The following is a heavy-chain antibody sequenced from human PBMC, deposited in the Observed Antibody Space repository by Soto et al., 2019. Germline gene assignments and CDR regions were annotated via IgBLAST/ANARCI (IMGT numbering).Heavy chain of an antibody. CDR2: FNPSGLST. CDR3: AKVTHRGPIAVAGPLGS. CDR1: GSITNHH. J-gene: IGHJ4*02. Sequence: QVHLVQSGAEVKKPGASVNVSCQASGSITNHHMHSVRQAPGQGLEWMGIFNPSGLSTTYAQKFQGRVTITRDTSTSTVYMELSSLTSEDTAVYFCAKVTHRGPIAVAGPLGSWGQGTLVIVSS. V-gene: IGHV1-46*01. D-gene: IGHD6-19*01.